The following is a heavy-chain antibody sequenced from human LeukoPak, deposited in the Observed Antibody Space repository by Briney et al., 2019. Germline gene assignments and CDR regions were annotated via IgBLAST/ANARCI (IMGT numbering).Heavy chain of an antibody. CDR3: ARDGNWGSQPQNWFDP. CDR2: ISHDGSNK. CDR1: GFTFSSFA. J-gene: IGHJ5*02. D-gene: IGHD7-27*01. Sequence: GGSLGLSCAASGFTFSSFAMHWVRQAPGKGLEWVAVISHDGSNKYYADSVKGRFTISRDNSKNMLFLQMISLRAEDTAVYYCARDGNWGSQPQNWFDPWGQGTLVTVSS. V-gene: IGHV3-30-3*01.